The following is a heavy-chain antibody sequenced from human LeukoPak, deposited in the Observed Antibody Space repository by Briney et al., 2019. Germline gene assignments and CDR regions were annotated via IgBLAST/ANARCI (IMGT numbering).Heavy chain of an antibody. CDR2: ISSSSSYI. J-gene: IGHJ4*02. D-gene: IGHD6-13*01. Sequence: PGGSLRLSCAASGFTFSSYSMNWVRQAPGKGLEWVSSISSSSSYIYYADSVKGRFTISRDNANNSLYLQMSSLRAEDTAVYYCAGSSSSSWKFDYWGQGTLVTVSP. CDR1: GFTFSSYS. V-gene: IGHV3-21*01. CDR3: AGSSSSSWKFDY.